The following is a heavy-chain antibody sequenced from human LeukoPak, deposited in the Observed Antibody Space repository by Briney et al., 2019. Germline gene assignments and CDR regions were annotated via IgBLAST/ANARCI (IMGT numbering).Heavy chain of an antibody. CDR1: GLSFSGYY. CDR3: AGGMRSWCKYFDY. CDR2: ISRSGST. D-gene: IGHD6-13*01. J-gene: IGHJ4*02. Sequence: PSGTLSLTCAVYGLSFSGYYLSWLRQPPGKGLEWIGAISRSGSTNYNASLKSRVTISGDTSKNQVSLKMSSVSAADTAVYYCAGGMRSWCKYFDYWGQGTLATVSS. V-gene: IGHV4-34*01.